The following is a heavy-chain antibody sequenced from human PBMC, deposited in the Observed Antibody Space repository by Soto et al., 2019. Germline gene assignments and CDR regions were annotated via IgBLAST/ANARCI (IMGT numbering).Heavy chain of an antibody. CDR2: IHYSGTT. CDR3: AAGEASSRNLAPYYLDF. V-gene: IGHV4-59*01. Sequence: AGTLSLTCTVSGGSMRNYIWTWIRQAPGKGLERVGDIHYSGTTSFFAASEHSRRSRVTISEDTSKIQFPLKLLSVTTAATAVYFCAAGEASSRNLAPYYLDFWGQGTLVTVSS. J-gene: IGHJ4*02. D-gene: IGHD6-13*01. CDR1: GGSMRNYI.